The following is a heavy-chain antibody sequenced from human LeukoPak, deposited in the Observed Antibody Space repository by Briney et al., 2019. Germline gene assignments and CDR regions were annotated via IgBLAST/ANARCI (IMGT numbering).Heavy chain of an antibody. J-gene: IGHJ5*02. V-gene: IGHV4-59*08. D-gene: IGHD3-22*01. CDR1: GGSISSYY. Sequence: SETLSLTCTVSGGSISSYYWSWIRQPPGKGLEWIGYIYYSGSTNYNPSLKSRVTISVDTSKNQFSLKLSSVTAADTAVYYCARYYYDSSGYYRNSVRVDPWGQGTLVTVSS. CDR3: ARYYYDSSGYYRNSVRVDP. CDR2: IYYSGST.